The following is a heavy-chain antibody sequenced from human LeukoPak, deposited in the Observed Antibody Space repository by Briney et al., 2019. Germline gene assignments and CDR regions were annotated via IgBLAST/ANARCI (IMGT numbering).Heavy chain of an antibody. CDR2: ISHDGNDK. J-gene: IGHJ4*02. V-gene: IGHV3-30*18. Sequence: GGSLRLSCTASEFTFSSYDMHWVRQAPGKGLEWVAVISHDGNDKYYADSMKGRYTISRDNSKNTLYLQMKSLTFEDTAVYYCAKDRIAYSSRWHYFDYWGQGTLVTVSS. CDR3: AKDRIAYSSRWHYFDY. D-gene: IGHD6-13*01. CDR1: EFTFSSYD.